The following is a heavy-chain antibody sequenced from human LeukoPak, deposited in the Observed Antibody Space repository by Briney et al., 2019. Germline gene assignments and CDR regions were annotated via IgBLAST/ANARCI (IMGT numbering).Heavy chain of an antibody. J-gene: IGHJ1*01. Sequence: GGSLRLSCAASGFTFSSYAMSWVRQAPGKGLEGVSAISGSGGSTYYADSVKGRFTISRDNSKNTLYLQMNSLRAEDTAVYYCAIGGTPDPAGYSSSWPGYFQRWGQGTLVTVSS. D-gene: IGHD6-13*01. CDR1: GFTFSSYA. V-gene: IGHV3-23*01. CDR3: AIGGTPDPAGYSSSWPGYFQR. CDR2: ISGSGGST.